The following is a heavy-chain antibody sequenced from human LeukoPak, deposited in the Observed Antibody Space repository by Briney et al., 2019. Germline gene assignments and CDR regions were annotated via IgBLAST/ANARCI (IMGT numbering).Heavy chain of an antibody. V-gene: IGHV3-30*02. CDR1: GFTFSSYG. CDR3: AKDFRKVGATHGLDY. Sequence: PGGSLRLSCAASGFTFSSYGMHWVRQAPGKGLEWVAFIRYDGSNKYYADSVKGRFTISRDNSKNTLYLQMNSLRAEDTAVYYCAKDFRKVGATHGLDYWGQGTLVTVSS. J-gene: IGHJ4*02. CDR2: IRYDGSNK. D-gene: IGHD1-26*01.